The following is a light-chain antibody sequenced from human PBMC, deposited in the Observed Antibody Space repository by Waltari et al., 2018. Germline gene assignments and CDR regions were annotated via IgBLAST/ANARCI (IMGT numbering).Light chain of an antibody. V-gene: IGKV3D-15*01. J-gene: IGKJ2*03. CDR1: QSVSVS. CDR3: QKNDNWPHS. Sequence: EIVVTHSPATLSLSPGNRDDLSCRASQSVSVSLAWYQQKPGQAPRLLIYGASSRATGIPDRFSGSGSGTEFTLIISSLEPEDGAIYYCQKNDNWPHSFGQGTKVEIK. CDR2: GAS.